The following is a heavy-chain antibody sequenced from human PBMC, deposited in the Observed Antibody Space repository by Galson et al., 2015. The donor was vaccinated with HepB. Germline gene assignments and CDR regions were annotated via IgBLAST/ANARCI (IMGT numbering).Heavy chain of an antibody. CDR2: IDPVDSYT. J-gene: IGHJ3*01. CDR3: ARQAIGYSSRGDGFDL. D-gene: IGHD6-19*01. Sequence: QSGAEVKKPGESLRISCQGSGYNFTNYRVTWVRQMPGEGLEWMGKIDPVDSYTNYSPSFQGHVTISTDKSISTAYLQWSSLKASDTAMYYCARQAIGYSSRGDGFDLWGQGTLVTLSS. V-gene: IGHV5-10-1*01. CDR1: GYNFTNYR.